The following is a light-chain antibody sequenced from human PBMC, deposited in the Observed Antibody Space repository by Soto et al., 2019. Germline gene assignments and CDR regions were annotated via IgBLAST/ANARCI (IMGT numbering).Light chain of an antibody. V-gene: IGKV1D-12*01. J-gene: IGKJ5*01. Sequence: QMTQSPSSVSASVGDRITITCRASQDISSWLAWYQQKPGKAPKLLIYVASGLQSGVPSRFSGSGSGTDFTLTISSLQPEDFATYYCQQTNTFPIAFGQGTLLEIK. CDR3: QQTNTFPIA. CDR2: VAS. CDR1: QDISSW.